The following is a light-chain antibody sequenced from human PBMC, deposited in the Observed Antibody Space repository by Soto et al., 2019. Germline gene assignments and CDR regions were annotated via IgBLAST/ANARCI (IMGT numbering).Light chain of an antibody. J-gene: IGLJ2*01. V-gene: IGLV3-1*01. CDR2: KDT. CDR1: KLGDKY. CDR3: QAWDSSTVP. Sequence: SYELTQPPSVSVSPGQTASISCSGDKLGDKYVCWYQQKPGQSPVLVIYKDTERPSGIPERFSGSNSGNTATLTISGTQAMDEADYYCQAWDSSTVPFGGGTKLTV.